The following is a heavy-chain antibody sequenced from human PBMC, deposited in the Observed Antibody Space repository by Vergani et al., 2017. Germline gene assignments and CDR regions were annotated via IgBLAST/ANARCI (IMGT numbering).Heavy chain of an antibody. CDR2: IYYSGRT. CDR1: GGSISSGGYY. CDR3: ARLSIAVRLGVWFDP. J-gene: IGHJ5*02. V-gene: IGHV4-31*03. Sequence: QVQLQESGPGLVKPSQTLSLTCTVSGGSISSGGYYWSWIRQHPGKGLEWIGYIYYSGRTYYNQSLKSRVTILVDTSKNQFSLKLSSVTAADTAVYYCARLSIAVRLGVWFDPWGQGTLVTVSS. D-gene: IGHD6-6*01.